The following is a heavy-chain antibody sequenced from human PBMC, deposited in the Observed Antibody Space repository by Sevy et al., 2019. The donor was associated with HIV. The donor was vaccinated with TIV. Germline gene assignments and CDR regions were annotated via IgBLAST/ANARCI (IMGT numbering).Heavy chain of an antibody. CDR1: GFTFSSYG. Sequence: GGSLRLSCAASGFTFSSYGMHWVRQAPGKGLEWVAVISYDGSNNYDADSVKGRFTISRDNSKNTLYLQMNSLRAEDTAVYCSAKDIVVVPAAIQGYYYYYGMDVWGQGTTVTVSS. J-gene: IGHJ6*02. CDR3: AKDIVVVPAAIQGYYYYYGMDV. V-gene: IGHV3-30*18. D-gene: IGHD2-2*01. CDR2: ISYDGSNN.